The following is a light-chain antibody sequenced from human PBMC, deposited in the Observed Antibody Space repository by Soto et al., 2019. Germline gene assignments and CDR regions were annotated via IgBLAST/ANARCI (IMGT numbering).Light chain of an antibody. CDR1: SSNIGSNP. Sequence: QSVLTQPPSASGTPGQRVTISCSGSSSNIGSNPVNWYQQVPGTAPKLLIYTDNLRPSGVPDRFSGSKSGTSASLAISGLQSEDEADYYCAAWDDSLNGRWVFGGGTKLTVL. CDR3: AAWDDSLNGRWV. V-gene: IGLV1-44*01. CDR2: TDN. J-gene: IGLJ3*02.